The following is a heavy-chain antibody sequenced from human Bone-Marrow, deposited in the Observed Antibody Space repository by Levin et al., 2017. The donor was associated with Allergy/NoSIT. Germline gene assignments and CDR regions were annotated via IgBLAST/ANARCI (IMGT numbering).Heavy chain of an antibody. Sequence: GESLKISCAAAGFTFQNFAMGWVRQAPGKGLEWVSGSSRSGEYTFYSVSVRGRFTIPKDNFKNTLYLQMNSLRVDDTAVFFFSKYDPWEQLGDYWGQGTLVTVSS. V-gene: IGHV3-23*01. CDR1: GFTFQNFA. J-gene: IGHJ4*02. CDR2: SSRSGEYT. CDR3: SKYDPWEQLGDY. D-gene: IGHD1-26*01.